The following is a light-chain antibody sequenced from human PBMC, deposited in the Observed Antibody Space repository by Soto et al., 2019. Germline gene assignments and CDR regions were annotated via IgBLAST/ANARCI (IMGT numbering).Light chain of an antibody. J-gene: IGLJ1*01. Sequence: QSVLPQPASVSGSPGQSITISCTGTSSDVGGYNYVSWYQQHPGKAPKLMIYEVSNRPSGVSNRFSGSKSGNTASLTISGLQAEDEADYYCSSYTSSRTFVFGTGNKVTVL. CDR1: SSDVGGYNY. CDR2: EVS. V-gene: IGLV2-14*01. CDR3: SSYTSSRTFV.